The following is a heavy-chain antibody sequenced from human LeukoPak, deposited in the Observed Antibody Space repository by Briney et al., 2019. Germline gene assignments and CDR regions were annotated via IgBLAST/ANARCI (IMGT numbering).Heavy chain of an antibody. CDR2: ISSSSSYI. V-gene: IGHV3-21*01. D-gene: IGHD3-3*01. CDR1: GFTFTKYW. CDR3: ARDSSYDFWSGYLH. J-gene: IGHJ4*02. Sequence: GGSLRLSCAASGFTFTKYWMTWVRQAPGKGLEWVSSISSSSSYIYYADSVKGRFTISRDNAKNSLYLQMNSLRAEDTAVYYCARDSSYDFWSGYLHWGQGTLVTVSP.